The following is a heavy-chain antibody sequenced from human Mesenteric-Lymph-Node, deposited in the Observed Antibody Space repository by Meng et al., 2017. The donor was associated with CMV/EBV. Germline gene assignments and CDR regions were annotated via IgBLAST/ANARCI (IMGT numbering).Heavy chain of an antibody. J-gene: IGHJ5*02. V-gene: IGHV3-74*01. CDR1: FSSYW. CDR2: INSDGSST. CDR3: ARDLRVEYCGSSNCMGWFDP. D-gene: IGHD2-2*01. Sequence: FSSYWMHWVRQAPGKGLVWVSRINSDGSSTRYADSVKARFTVSRDNAKNTLYLQMNSLRAEDTAVYYCARDLRVEYCGSSNCMGWFDPWGRGTLVTVSS.